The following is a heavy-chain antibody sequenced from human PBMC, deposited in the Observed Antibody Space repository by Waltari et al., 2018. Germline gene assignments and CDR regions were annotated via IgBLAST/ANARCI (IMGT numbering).Heavy chain of an antibody. J-gene: IGHJ4*02. Sequence: EVQLLESGGGLVQPGGSLRLSLAASGFTFSDFWMHWFRQAPGEGLVWLSRVNGDGSSTTYADSVKGRFTVSRDNARKTMFLQMTSLRAEDTAVYYCARDEDNYYNSSGYIKHWGQGALVTVSS. D-gene: IGHD3-22*01. CDR3: ARDEDNYYNSSGYIKH. V-gene: IGHV3-74*01. CDR2: VNGDGSST. CDR1: GFTFSDFW.